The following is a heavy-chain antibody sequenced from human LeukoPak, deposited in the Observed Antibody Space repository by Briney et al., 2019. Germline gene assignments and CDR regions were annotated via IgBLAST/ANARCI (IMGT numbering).Heavy chain of an antibody. CDR3: ARGDRTIFGVDTLYYYYMDV. D-gene: IGHD3-3*01. V-gene: IGHV3-48*01. J-gene: IGHJ6*03. CDR1: VFTFSSYS. CDR2: ISSSSSTI. Sequence: PGGSLRLSCAASVFTFSSYSMNWVRQAPGKGLEWVSYISSSSSTIYYADSVKGRFTISRDNAKNSLYLQMNSLRAEDTVVYYCARGDRTIFGVDTLYYYYMDVWGKGTTVTVSS.